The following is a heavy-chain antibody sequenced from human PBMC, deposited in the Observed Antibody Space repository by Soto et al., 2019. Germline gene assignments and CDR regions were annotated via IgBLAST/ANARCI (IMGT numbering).Heavy chain of an antibody. J-gene: IGHJ3*02. CDR1: GAPMNTYF. CDR3: ARDEPDTGEGFDI. Sequence: QVQLQESGPGLVKPSETLSLTCSVSGAPMNTYFWSWIRQPAGKGLEWIGRVYTSGTTNYNPSLKSRVTMSVDTSKKQVSLKLISLTAADTGLYYCARDEPDTGEGFDIWGQGTMVTVSS. CDR2: VYTSGTT. V-gene: IGHV4-4*07. D-gene: IGHD3-10*01.